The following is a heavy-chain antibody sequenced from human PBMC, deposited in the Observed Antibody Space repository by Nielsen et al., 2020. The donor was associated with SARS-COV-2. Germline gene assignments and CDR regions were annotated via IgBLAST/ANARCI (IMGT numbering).Heavy chain of an antibody. CDR2: VKQDGNEK. D-gene: IGHD2-21*02. Sequence: GESLKISCAASGFTFSSYWMTWVRQAPGKGLEWVANVKQDGNEKYFVDSVKGRFTISRDNAKNSLYLQMNSLRAEDTAVYYCARDCGGDCARGDYWGQGTLVSVSS. CDR1: GFTFSSYW. J-gene: IGHJ4*02. CDR3: ARDCGGDCARGDY. V-gene: IGHV3-7*01.